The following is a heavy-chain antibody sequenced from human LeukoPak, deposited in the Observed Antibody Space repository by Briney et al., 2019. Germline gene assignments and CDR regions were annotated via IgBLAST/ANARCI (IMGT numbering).Heavy chain of an antibody. Sequence: SETLSLTCAVYGGSLRCLHWSWLRPPPGKALEWMGEIMHSGSTNYSPSLKSRVPISVDTSKNKFSLKLSSVTAAHTAVYYCGRAPLLVKLWLRPGFDYWGQGTLVTVSS. V-gene: IGHV4-34*12. CDR3: GRAPLLVKLWLRPGFDY. CDR2: IMHSGST. J-gene: IGHJ4*02. CDR1: GGSLRCLH. D-gene: IGHD5-18*01.